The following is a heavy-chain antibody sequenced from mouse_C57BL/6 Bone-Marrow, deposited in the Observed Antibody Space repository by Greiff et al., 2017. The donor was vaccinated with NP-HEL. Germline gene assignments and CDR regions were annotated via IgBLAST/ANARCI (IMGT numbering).Heavy chain of an antibody. Sequence: QVQLQQSGPGLVAPSQSLSITCTVSGFSLTSYAISWVRQPPGKGLEWLGVIWTGGGTNYNSALKSRLSISKDNSKSQVFLKMSSLQTDDTARYYCARNAGDGAWFAYWGQGTLVTVSA. J-gene: IGHJ3*01. V-gene: IGHV2-9-1*01. CDR2: IWTGGGT. CDR1: GFSLTSYA. CDR3: ARNAGDGAWFAY.